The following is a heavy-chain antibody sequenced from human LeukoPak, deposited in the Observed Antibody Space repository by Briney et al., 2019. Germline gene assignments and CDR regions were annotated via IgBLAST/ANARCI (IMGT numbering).Heavy chain of an antibody. Sequence: PGGSLRLSCAASGFTFSSYNMNWVRQAPGKGLEWVSSISSSNNYIYLADSLKGRFTISRDNAKNSLYLQMNSLRAEDTAMYYCARDRAVYSDSRGYYPDAFDIWGQGTMVTVSS. CDR3: ARDRAVYSDSRGYYPDAFDI. D-gene: IGHD3-22*01. CDR1: GFTFSSYN. J-gene: IGHJ3*02. V-gene: IGHV3-21*01. CDR2: ISSSNNYI.